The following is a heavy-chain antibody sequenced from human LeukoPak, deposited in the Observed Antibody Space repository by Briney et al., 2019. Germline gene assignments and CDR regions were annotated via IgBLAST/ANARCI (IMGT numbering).Heavy chain of an antibody. J-gene: IGHJ5*02. Sequence: PGGSLRLSCAASGFTFSNYGMHWARQAPGKGLEWVAVISDDGGNLHYADSVKGRFTISRDNSKNTLILHMNSLRAEDTAVYYCGKGPGYSVYDNLPHHWGQGTLVTVSS. CDR3: GKGPGYSVYDNLPHH. CDR2: ISDDGGNL. D-gene: IGHD5/OR15-5a*01. V-gene: IGHV3-30*18. CDR1: GFTFSNYG.